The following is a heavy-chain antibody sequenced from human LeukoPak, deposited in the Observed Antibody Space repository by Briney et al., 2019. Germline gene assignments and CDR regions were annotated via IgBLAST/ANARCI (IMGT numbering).Heavy chain of an antibody. CDR1: GFTVSSNY. Sequence: GGSLRLSCAASGFTVSSNYMSWVRQAPGKGLEWVGRIKSKTDGGTTDYAAPVKGRFTISRDDSKNTLYLQMNSLKTEDTAVYYCTTEGFGELPTDWGQGTLVTVSS. CDR3: TTEGFGELPTD. CDR2: IKSKTDGGTT. V-gene: IGHV3-15*01. D-gene: IGHD3-10*01. J-gene: IGHJ4*02.